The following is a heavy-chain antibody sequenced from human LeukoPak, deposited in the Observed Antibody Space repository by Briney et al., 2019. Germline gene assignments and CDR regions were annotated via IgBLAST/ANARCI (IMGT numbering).Heavy chain of an antibody. D-gene: IGHD3-16*01. J-gene: IGHJ5*02. V-gene: IGHV3-23*01. CDR3: AKALGVLNTRPNWFDP. Sequence: PGGSLRLSCAASGFTFSSYAMSWVRQAPGKGLEWVSAISGSGGSTYYADSVKGRFTISRDNSKNTLYLQMNSLRAEDTAVYYCAKALGVLNTRPNWFDPWGQGTLVTVSS. CDR1: GFTFSSYA. CDR2: ISGSGGST.